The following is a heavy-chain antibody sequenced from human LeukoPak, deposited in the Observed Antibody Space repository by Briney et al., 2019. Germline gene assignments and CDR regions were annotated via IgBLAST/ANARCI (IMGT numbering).Heavy chain of an antibody. D-gene: IGHD5-18*01. J-gene: IGHJ4*02. CDR2: IWYDGSNK. CDR3: AREVDTAMAIDY. V-gene: IGHV3-33*01. CDR1: GFTFSSYG. Sequence: GRSLRLSCAASGFTFSSYGMHWVRQAPGKGLEWVAVIWYDGSNKYYADSVKGRFTIPRDNSKNTLYLQMNSLRAEDTAVYYCAREVDTAMAIDYWGQGTLVTVSS.